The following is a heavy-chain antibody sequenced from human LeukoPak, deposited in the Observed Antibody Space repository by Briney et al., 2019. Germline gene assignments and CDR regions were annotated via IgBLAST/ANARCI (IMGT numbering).Heavy chain of an antibody. CDR3: AREGTEMTTVVRRWYYYYMDV. V-gene: IGHV4-59*01. D-gene: IGHD4-23*01. CDR2: IYYSGST. CDR1: GGSISSYY. Sequence: SETLSLTCTVSGGSISSYYWSWIRQPPGKGLEWIGYIYYSGSTNYNPSLKSRVTISVDTSKNQFSLKLSSVTAADTAVYYCAREGTEMTTVVRRWYYYYMDVWGKGTTVTVSS. J-gene: IGHJ6*03.